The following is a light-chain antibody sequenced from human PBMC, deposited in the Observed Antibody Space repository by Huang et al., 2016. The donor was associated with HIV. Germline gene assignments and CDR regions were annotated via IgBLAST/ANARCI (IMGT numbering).Light chain of an antibody. CDR2: GAS. J-gene: IGKJ3*01. CDR3: QQSYSPPFFS. CDR1: QTISRN. Sequence: DIQMTQSPSSLSAAVGDRVTITCRASQTISRNLNWYQQKSGTAPQLLIYGASSLELGVQSRFSGGGSGTDFNLTISSLQPEDLATYYGQQSYSPPFFSVGPGTKVDMK. V-gene: IGKV1-39*01.